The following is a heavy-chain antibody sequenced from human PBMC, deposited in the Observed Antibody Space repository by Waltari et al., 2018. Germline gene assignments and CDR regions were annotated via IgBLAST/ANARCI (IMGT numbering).Heavy chain of an antibody. CDR2: ISSTGTYT. J-gene: IGHJ4*02. CDR3: ATGGWGFYLDN. CDR1: GFTFSSYS. D-gene: IGHD7-27*01. Sequence: EVQLVESGGGLVKPGGSLRLSCAASGFTFSSYSMNWVRQAPGRGLEWISSISSTGTYTHYADSVKGRFTISRDNAKNSLYLQMNSLRAEDTGVYWCATGGWGFYLDNWGQGTQVSVSS. V-gene: IGHV3-21*01.